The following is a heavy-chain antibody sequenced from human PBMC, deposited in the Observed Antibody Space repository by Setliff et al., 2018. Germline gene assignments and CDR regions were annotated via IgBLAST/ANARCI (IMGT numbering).Heavy chain of an antibody. CDR1: GDSFSDYY. D-gene: IGHD2-21*01. Sequence: SETLSLTCAVYGDSFSDYYWSWIRQPPGKGLEWIEEINHSGSTNYNPSLKSRVSMSVEKSENQFSLRLTSVTAADTAVYYCARAQVVFAISAPVWYFEVWGRGTQVTVSS. CDR3: ARAQVVFAISAPVWYFEV. CDR2: INHSGST. J-gene: IGHJ2*01. V-gene: IGHV4-34*01.